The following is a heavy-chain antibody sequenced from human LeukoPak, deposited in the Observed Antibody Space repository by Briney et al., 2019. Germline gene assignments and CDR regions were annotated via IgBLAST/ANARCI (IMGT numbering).Heavy chain of an antibody. J-gene: IGHJ4*02. CDR1: GFTASSTS. CDR3: ARRRGGYGDGDFDY. CDR2: IRGDTST. D-gene: IGHD4-17*01. V-gene: IGHV3-66*04. Sequence: PGGPLRLSCAASGFTASSTSIIWVRQAPGKGLECVSYIRGDTSTEYAEYVRGRFTISRDDAKNTVYLQMNSLRVEDTSVYYCARRRGGYGDGDFDYWGQGTLVTVSS.